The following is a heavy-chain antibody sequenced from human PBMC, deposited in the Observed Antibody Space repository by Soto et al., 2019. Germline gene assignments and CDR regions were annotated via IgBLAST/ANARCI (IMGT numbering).Heavy chain of an antibody. J-gene: IGHJ3*02. CDR2: ISGSGGST. Sequence: EAQLLESGGDLVQPGGSLRLSCAASGFTFSSYAMSWVRQAPGKGLEWVSAISGSGGSTYYADSVKGRFTISRDNSKNTVFLQMNSLRADDTAVYYCSDLRRWVGATSDRAFDIWGQGTMVTVSS. V-gene: IGHV3-23*01. D-gene: IGHD1-26*01. CDR3: SDLRRWVGATSDRAFDI. CDR1: GFTFSSYA.